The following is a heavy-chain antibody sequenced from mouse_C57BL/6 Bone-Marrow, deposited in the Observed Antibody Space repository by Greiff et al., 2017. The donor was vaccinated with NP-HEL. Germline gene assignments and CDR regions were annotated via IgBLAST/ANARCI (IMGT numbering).Heavy chain of an antibody. V-gene: IGHV14-4*01. CDR3: ATGPDRAY. CDR2: IDPENGDT. J-gene: IGHJ3*01. CDR1: GFNFKDDY. Sequence: VQLQQSGAELVRPGASVKLSCTASGFNFKDDYMHWVKQRPEQGLEWIGWIDPENGDTEYASQFQGKATITADTSSNTAYLQLSSLTSEDTAVYYCATGPDRAYWGKGTLVTVSA.